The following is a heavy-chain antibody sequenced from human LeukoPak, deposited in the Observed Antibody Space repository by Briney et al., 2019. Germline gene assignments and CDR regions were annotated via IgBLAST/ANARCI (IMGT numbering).Heavy chain of an antibody. Sequence: SETLSLTCTVSGGSVSSGSYYWSWIRQPPGKGLECIGYIYYSGSTNYNPSLKSRVTISVDTSKNQFSLKLSSVTAADTAVYYCASGYNSQYFDYWGQGTLVTVSS. CDR3: ASGYNSQYFDY. CDR2: IYYSGST. CDR1: GGSVSSGSYY. V-gene: IGHV4-61*01. J-gene: IGHJ4*02. D-gene: IGHD1-14*01.